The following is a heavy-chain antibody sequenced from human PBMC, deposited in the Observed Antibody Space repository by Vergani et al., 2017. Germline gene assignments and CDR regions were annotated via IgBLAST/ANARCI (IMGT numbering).Heavy chain of an antibody. CDR1: GLTFSNYA. J-gene: IGHJ4*02. V-gene: IGHV3-33*06. CDR2: IWSDGSKK. D-gene: IGHD2-2*02. Sequence: QVQLVESGGGVVQPGRSLRLSCAASGLTFSNYAMHWVRQAPGKGLEWVAVIWSDGSKKYYGDSLRGRFTISRDNSKNTLYLQMNSLRAEDTAVYYCAKETQDDTVEAPAAIQGTFDNWGQGTLVTVSS. CDR3: AKETQDDTVEAPAAIQGTFDN.